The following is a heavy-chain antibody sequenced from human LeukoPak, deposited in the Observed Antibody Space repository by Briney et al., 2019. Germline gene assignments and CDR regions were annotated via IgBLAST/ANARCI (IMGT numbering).Heavy chain of an antibody. CDR2: IYYSGRT. J-gene: IGHJ6*02. CDR3: ARALQDYYYGMDV. D-gene: IGHD5-24*01. CDR1: GDSISGYY. Sequence: SETLSLTCTVSGDSISGYYWSWIRQPPGKGLEWIGYIYYSGRTNYNPSLKSRVTISEDTSKNHFSLRLRSVTAADTAVYYGARALQDYYYGMDVWGQGTTVTVSS. V-gene: IGHV4-59*08.